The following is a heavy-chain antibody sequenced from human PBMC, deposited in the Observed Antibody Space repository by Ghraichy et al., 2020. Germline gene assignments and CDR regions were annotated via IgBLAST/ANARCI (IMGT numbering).Heavy chain of an antibody. J-gene: IGHJ3*02. CDR2: LYHSGST. CDR3: ASHYDTSGYYRYAFDI. CDR1: GGSISSGGYS. Sequence: TLSTTGAVSGGSISSGGYSWSWVRQPPGMGLEWIGFLYHSGSTYYNPSLKNRVTILVDRSKNQFSLKLGSVTAADTALYYCASHYDTSGYYRYAFDIWGQGTMVTVSS. D-gene: IGHD3-22*01. V-gene: IGHV4-30-2*01.